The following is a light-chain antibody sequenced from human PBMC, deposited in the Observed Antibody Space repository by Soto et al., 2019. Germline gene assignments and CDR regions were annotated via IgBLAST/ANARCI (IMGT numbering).Light chain of an antibody. CDR1: SSNIGSNT. CDR3: AAWDDSLNGWV. J-gene: IGLJ3*02. Sequence: QSVLTQPPSASGTPGQRVTISSSGSSSNIGSNTVNWYQQLPGTAPKLLIYNDNQRPSGVPDRFSGSKSGTSASLAISGLQSEDEADYYCAAWDDSLNGWVFGGGTKLTVL. CDR2: NDN. V-gene: IGLV1-44*01.